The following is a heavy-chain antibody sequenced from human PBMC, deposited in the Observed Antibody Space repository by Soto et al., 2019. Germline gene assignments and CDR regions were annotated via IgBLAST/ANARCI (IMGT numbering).Heavy chain of an antibody. CDR3: ASSYGSGYRAFDS. D-gene: IGHD3-10*01. CDR2: INPILSMS. CDR1: GDTFNFYS. Sequence: QVQLVQSGAEVKKPGSSVRVSCKASGDTFNFYSINWVRQAPGLGLEWMGRINPILSMSNYAPRFQGRVTMTADKSTSTAYMELSSLRSEDTAMYYWASSYGSGYRAFDSWGQGALVTVS. J-gene: IGHJ5*01. V-gene: IGHV1-69*02.